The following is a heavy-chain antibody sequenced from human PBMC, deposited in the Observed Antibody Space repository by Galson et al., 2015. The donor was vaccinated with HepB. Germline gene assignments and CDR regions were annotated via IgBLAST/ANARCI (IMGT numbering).Heavy chain of an antibody. Sequence: SLRLSCAASGLTFSSYPMHWVRQAPGKGPEWVAVISYDGSIDYYADSVKGRFTISRDNPKNTVYLQMSSLRPEETAVYYCARGSAAGTWGYGMDVWGQGTTVSVSS. J-gene: IGHJ6*02. V-gene: IGHV3-30*04. CDR1: GLTFSSYP. CDR3: ARGSAAGTWGYGMDV. D-gene: IGHD6-13*01. CDR2: ISYDGSID.